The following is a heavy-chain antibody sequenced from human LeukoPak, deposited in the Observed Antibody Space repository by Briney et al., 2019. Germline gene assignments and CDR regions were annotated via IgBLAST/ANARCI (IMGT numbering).Heavy chain of an antibody. CDR3: ARTKGNYYYSGGSLGY. CDR1: GYSISSGYY. J-gene: IGHJ4*02. CDR2: IYFSGST. D-gene: IGHD3-22*01. V-gene: IGHV4-38-2*02. Sequence: PSETLSLTCTVSGYSISSGYYWGWIRQPPGKGLEWIGSIYFSGSTFYNPSLKSRITISVDTSKNQFSLKLSSVTAADTAVYYCARTKGNYYYSGGSLGYWGQGTLVTVSS.